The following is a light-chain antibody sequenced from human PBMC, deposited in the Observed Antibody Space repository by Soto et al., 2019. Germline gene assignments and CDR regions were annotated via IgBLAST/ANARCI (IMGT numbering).Light chain of an antibody. V-gene: IGLV2-14*01. CDR1: RSDVGRFNY. Sequence: QSVLTQPASVSGSPGQSITISCTGTRSDVGRFNYVSWYQQHPGNPPKLIIFDVTRRPSGVSNRFSGSKSGNAASLTISGLQAEDEANYYCSSFVGTSILVVFGGGTKLTVL. CDR2: DVT. CDR3: SSFVGTSILVV. J-gene: IGLJ2*01.